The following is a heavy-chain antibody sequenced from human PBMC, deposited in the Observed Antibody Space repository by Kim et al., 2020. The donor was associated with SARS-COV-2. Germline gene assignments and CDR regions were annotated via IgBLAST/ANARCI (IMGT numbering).Heavy chain of an antibody. CDR3: ARGGYDFWSGSVRAFDI. V-gene: IGHV4-34*01. CDR1: GGSFSGYY. D-gene: IGHD3-3*01. CDR2: INHSGST. Sequence: SETLSLTCAVYGGSFSGYYWSWIRQPPGKGLEWIGEINHSGSTNYNPFLKSRVTISVDTSKNQFSLKLSSVTAADTAVYYCARGGYDFWSGSVRAFDIWGQGTMVTVSS. J-gene: IGHJ3*02.